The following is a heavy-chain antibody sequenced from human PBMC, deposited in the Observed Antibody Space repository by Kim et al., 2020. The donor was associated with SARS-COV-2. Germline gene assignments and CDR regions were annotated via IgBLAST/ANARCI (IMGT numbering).Heavy chain of an antibody. J-gene: IGHJ4*02. D-gene: IGHD3-9*01. Sequence: GGSLRLSCAASGFTFNNYAMNWVRQAPGKGLEWVSVVTGSGGSTYYADSVRGRFTISRDNSKNTLYLQMNSLRAEDTAIYYCAKGHWFYYFDYWGQGTLVTVSS. CDR3: AKGHWFYYFDY. CDR1: GFTFNNYA. CDR2: VTGSGGST. V-gene: IGHV3-23*01.